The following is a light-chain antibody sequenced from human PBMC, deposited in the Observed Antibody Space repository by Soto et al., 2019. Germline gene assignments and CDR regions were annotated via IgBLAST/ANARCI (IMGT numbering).Light chain of an antibody. Sequence: QSALTQPASVSGSPGQSSTISCTGTSSDIGTNNYVSWYQHHPGKAPKVMIYEFRKRPSGVSNRFSGSKSGNTASLTISGLQAEDEADYYCCSYTTSSTLVFGGGTKLTVL. V-gene: IGLV2-14*01. J-gene: IGLJ2*01. CDR2: EFR. CDR1: SSDIGTNNY. CDR3: CSYTTSSTLV.